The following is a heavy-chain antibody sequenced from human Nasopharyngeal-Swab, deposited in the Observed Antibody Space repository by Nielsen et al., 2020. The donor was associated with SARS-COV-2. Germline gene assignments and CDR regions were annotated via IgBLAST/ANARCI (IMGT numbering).Heavy chain of an antibody. D-gene: IGHD2-8*01. CDR1: GFSLTYRF. CDR3: ASGQCINGVCNPTDGLDV. Sequence: VKVSCKASGFSLTYRFLHWMRQAPGQALEWMGWITPFNGNAKYAQKFQGRVSITRDGSRTTASLELSSLRPDDTAMYFCASGQCINGVCNPTDGLDVWGQGTSVTVS. V-gene: IGHV1-45*02. J-gene: IGHJ6*02. CDR2: ITPFNGNA.